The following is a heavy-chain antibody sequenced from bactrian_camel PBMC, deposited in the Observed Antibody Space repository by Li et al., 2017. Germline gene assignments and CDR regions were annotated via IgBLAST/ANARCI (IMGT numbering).Heavy chain of an antibody. V-gene: IGHV3S31*01. J-gene: IGHJ4*01. D-gene: IGHD3*01. CDR3: TKDRSYGTRNWVQST. CDR2: IVILGGTT. CDR1: GSTVT. Sequence: VQLVESGGGAVQNGGSLRLSCAASGSTVTMAWFRRAPGKEREGVAAIVILGGTTYYDDSVTGRFTISQDNAKNTLYLQMNSLKPEDTAMYYCTKDRSYGTRNWVQSTRGQGTQVTVS.